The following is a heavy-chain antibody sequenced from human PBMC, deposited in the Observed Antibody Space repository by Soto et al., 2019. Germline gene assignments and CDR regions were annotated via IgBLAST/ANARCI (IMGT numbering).Heavy chain of an antibody. CDR3: TTAPPYDSSGYAGRPH. D-gene: IGHD3-22*01. Sequence: PSETLSLTCTVSGGSISSSNYYWGWIRQPPGKGLEWIGSIYYSGSTYYNPSLKSRVTISVDTSRNQFSLKLSSVTAADTAVYYCTTAPPYDSSGYAGRPHWGQGTLVTVSS. CDR1: GGSISSSNYY. V-gene: IGHV4-39*03. CDR2: IYYSGST. J-gene: IGHJ4*02.